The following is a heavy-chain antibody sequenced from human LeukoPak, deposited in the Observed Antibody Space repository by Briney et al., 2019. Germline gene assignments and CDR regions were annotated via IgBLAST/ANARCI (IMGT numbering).Heavy chain of an antibody. CDR1: GYTLPHYY. V-gene: IGHV1-2*02. Sequence: ASVKVSYKPSGYTLPHYYMHWVGQAPGHGLEWMGWINPNSGGTNYAQKFQGRVTMTRDTSISTAYMELSRLRSDDTAVYYCARDQLELRLAYYYMDVWGKGTTVTVSS. CDR3: ARDQLELRLAYYYMDV. CDR2: INPNSGGT. J-gene: IGHJ6*03. D-gene: IGHD1-7*01.